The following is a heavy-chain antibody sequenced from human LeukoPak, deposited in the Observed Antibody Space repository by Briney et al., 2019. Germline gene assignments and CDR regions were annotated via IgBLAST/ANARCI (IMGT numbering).Heavy chain of an antibody. J-gene: IGHJ4*02. D-gene: IGHD4-17*01. CDR3: ARDPDYGDYVNYFDY. V-gene: IGHV3-7*01. CDR2: IKQDGSEK. Sequence: PGGSLRLSCAASGFTFSRYWMSWVRQAPGKGLEWVANIKQDGSEKYYVDSVKGRFTISRDNAKHSLYLQMNSLRAEDTAVYYCARDPDYGDYVNYFDYWGQGTLVTVSS. CDR1: GFTFSRYW.